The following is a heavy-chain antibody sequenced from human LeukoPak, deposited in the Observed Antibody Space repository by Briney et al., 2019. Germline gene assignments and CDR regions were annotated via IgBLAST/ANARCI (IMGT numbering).Heavy chain of an antibody. D-gene: IGHD3-9*01. V-gene: IGHV4-39*07. CDR2: IYYSGST. CDR1: GGSISSSSYY. CDR3: ARDNPLRYFDWSFNWFDP. Sequence: SETLSLTCTVSGGSISSSSYYWGWIRQPPGKGLEWIGSIYYSGSTYYNPSLKSRVTISVDTSKNQFSLKLSSVTAADTAVYYCARDNPLRYFDWSFNWFDPWGQGTLVTVSS. J-gene: IGHJ5*02.